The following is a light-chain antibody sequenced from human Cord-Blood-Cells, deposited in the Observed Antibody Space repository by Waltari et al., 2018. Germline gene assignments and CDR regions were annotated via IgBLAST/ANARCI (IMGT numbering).Light chain of an antibody. CDR1: SSDIGSNT. CDR3: AAWDDSLNGYV. CDR2: SNH. Sequence: QSVLTQPPSASGTPGQRVTISCSGSSSDIGSNTVTWYKQIPGTAPKLLIYSNHQRPAGVPDRFSGSKSGTSASLAISGLQSEDEADYYCAAWDDSLNGYVFGTGTKVTVL. J-gene: IGLJ1*01. V-gene: IGLV1-44*01.